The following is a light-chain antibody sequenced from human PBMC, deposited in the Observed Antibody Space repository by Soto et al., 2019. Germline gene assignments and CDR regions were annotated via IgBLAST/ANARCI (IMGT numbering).Light chain of an antibody. CDR1: SSDVGGYNF. J-gene: IGLJ1*01. V-gene: IGLV2-8*01. CDR3: NSYAGSNNFYV. Sequence: QSALTQPPSASGSPGQSVTISCTGTSSDVGGYNFVSWYQQHPGKAPKHLIYEVTKRPSGVPDRFSGSKSGNTASLTVSGLQAEDEADYYCNSYAGSNNFYVFGTGTKLTVL. CDR2: EVT.